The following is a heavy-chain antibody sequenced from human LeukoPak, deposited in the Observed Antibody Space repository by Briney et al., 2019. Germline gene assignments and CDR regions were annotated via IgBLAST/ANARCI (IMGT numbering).Heavy chain of an antibody. CDR2: LSGSGGST. D-gene: IGHD2-2*01. CDR3: AKGRGYCSSTTCYFPFDY. Sequence: PGGSLRLSCAASGFTFSSYAMSWVRQAPGKGLEWVSGLSGSGGSTYYTDSVQGRFTISRDNSKNTLYLQMNSLRAEDTAVYYCAKGRGYCSSTTCYFPFDYWGQGTLVTVSS. V-gene: IGHV3-23*01. J-gene: IGHJ4*02. CDR1: GFTFSSYA.